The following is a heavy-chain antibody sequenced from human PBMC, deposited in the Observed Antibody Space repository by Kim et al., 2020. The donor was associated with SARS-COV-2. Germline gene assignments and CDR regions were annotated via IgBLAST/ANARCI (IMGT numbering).Heavy chain of an antibody. J-gene: IGHJ6*02. V-gene: IGHV3-30*18. D-gene: IGHD2-15*01. CDR3: AKGSYGGKNKYYYYYGMDV. CDR1: GFTFSSYG. CDR2: ISYDGSNK. Sequence: GGSLRLSCAASGFTFSSYGMHWVRQAPGKGLEWVAVISYDGSNKYYADSVKGRFTISRDNSKNTLYLQMNSLRAEDTAVYYCAKGSYGGKNKYYYYYGMDVWGQGTTVTVSS.